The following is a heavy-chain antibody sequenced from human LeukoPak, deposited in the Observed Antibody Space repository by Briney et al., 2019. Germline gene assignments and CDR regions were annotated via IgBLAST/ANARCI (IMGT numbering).Heavy chain of an antibody. V-gene: IGHV1-2*02. D-gene: IGHD3-10*01. CDR1: GYTFTGYY. CDR3: ARANIVRGGGLFFDSNWFDP. J-gene: IGHJ5*02. CDR2: INPNSGGT. Sequence: ASVKVSCKTSGYTFTGYYMHWVRQAPGQGLEWMGWINPNSGGTNYAQKFQGRVTMTRDTSISTAYMELSRLRSDDTAVYDCARANIVRGGGLFFDSNWFDPWGQGTLVTVSS.